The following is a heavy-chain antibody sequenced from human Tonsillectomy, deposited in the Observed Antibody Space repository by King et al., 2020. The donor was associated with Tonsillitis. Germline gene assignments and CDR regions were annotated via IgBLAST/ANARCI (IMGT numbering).Heavy chain of an antibody. CDR1: KFTFGNYL. D-gene: IGHD3-22*01. Sequence: VQLVESGGGLVKPGGSRRLPCAASKFTFGNYLLSGVRKAPGRGWEGVAKKKQKESGKFYVDSWKGGFTIPRDNAKNPLYLQMNSRRAEDTAVYYCATSWAYDSSGYYYGGAFDIWGQGTMVTVS. V-gene: IGHV3-7*01. J-gene: IGHJ3*02. CDR3: ATSWAYDSSGYYYGGAFDI. CDR2: KKQKESGK.